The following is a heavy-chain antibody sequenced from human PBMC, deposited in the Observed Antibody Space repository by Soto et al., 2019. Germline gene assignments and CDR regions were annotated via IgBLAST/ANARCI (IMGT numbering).Heavy chain of an antibody. J-gene: IGHJ3*02. CDR2: INSDGSST. CDR3: ARGAHGSYYAFDI. V-gene: IGHV3-74*01. D-gene: IGHD1-26*01. CDR1: GFTFSSYW. Sequence: GESLKISCAASGFTFSSYWMHWVRQAPGKGLVWVSRINSDGSSTSYADSVKGRFTISRDNAKNTLYLQMNSLRAEDTAVYYCARGAHGSYYAFDIWGQGTMVTVSS.